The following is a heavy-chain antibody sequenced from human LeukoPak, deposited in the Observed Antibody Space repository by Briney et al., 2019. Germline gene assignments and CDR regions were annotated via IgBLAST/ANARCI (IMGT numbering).Heavy chain of an antibody. J-gene: IGHJ4*02. CDR3: ARTQRRGYNYGYHY. CDR2: MNPNSGNT. V-gene: IGHV1-8*03. Sequence: ASVKVSCKASGYTFTSYDINWVRQATGQGLEWMGWMNPNSGNTGYAQKFQGRVTITRNTSISTAYMELSSLRSEDTAVYYCARTQRRGYNYGYHYWGQGTLVTVSS. D-gene: IGHD5-18*01. CDR1: GYTFTSYD.